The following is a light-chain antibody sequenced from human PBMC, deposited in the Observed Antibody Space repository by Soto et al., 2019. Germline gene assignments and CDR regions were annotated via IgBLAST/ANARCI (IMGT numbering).Light chain of an antibody. J-gene: IGKJ1*01. V-gene: IGKV1-5*03. CDR2: KAS. CDR3: QQYNISPWT. Sequence: DIQMTQSPSTLSASVGDRVTITCRASQSISGWLAWYQQKPGKAPKLLIYKASGLESGVPSRFGGSGSGTEFTLTISSLQPDDFAVYYCQQYNISPWTFGQGTKVDIK. CDR1: QSISGW.